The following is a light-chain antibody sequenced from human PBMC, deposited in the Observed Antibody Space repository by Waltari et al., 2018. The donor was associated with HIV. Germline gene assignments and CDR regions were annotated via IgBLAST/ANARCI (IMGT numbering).Light chain of an antibody. CDR3: QQYHSFPLT. J-gene: IGKJ4*01. V-gene: IGKV1-33*01. Sequence: DIQMTQSPSSLSASVGDRVTITCQASHDINNYLNWYQHTPGKAPKLLIYDSSSVQGGLPSRFSGNGSETDFTLTINSLQPEDFATYFCQQYHSFPLTFGGGTKVDI. CDR1: HDINNY. CDR2: DSS.